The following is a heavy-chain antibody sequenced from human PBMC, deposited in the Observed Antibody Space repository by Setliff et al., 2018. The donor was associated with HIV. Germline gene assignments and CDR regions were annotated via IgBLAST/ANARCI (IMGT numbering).Heavy chain of an antibody. Sequence: PGGSLRLSCAASGFTFDDYGMSWVRQAPGKGLEWVAVIWYDGSNKYYADSVKGRFTISRDNSKNTLYLQMNSLRAEDTAVYYCAKAGGYSQHYFHYWGQGTLVNVSS. D-gene: IGHD3-22*01. CDR2: IWYDGSNK. J-gene: IGHJ4*02. V-gene: IGHV3-33*06. CDR1: GFTFDDYG. CDR3: AKAGGYSQHYFHY.